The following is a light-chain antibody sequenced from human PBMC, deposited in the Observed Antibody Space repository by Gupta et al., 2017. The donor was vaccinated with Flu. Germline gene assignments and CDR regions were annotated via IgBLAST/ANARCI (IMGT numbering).Light chain of an antibody. CDR3: QQRFHWPPMFT. CDR2: DAS. V-gene: IGKV3-11*01. J-gene: IGKJ2*01. Sequence: EVVLTQSPATLSLSPGERATLSCSASQSVSTYLAWYQQKPGQAPRLLIYDASSRATGIPARFSGSGSGTDFTLTISSLEPEDFAVYYCQQRFHWPPMFTFGQGTKLEIK. CDR1: QSVSTY.